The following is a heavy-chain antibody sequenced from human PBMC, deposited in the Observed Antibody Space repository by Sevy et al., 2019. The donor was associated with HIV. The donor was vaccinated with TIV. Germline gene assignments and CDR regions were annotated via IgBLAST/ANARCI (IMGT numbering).Heavy chain of an antibody. V-gene: IGHV3-23*01. CDR2: LSFGCGKI. CDR3: AREGCAKPHDY. J-gene: IGHJ4*02. CDR1: GFDFSIYS. Sequence: GGSQRLSCAASGFDFSIYSMSWVRQAPGKGLEWVSTLSFGCGKINYADSVKGRFTISRDNSKSSVYLQMNNMRVEDTAVYYCAREGCAKPHDYWGQGTLVTVS. D-gene: IGHD2-2*02.